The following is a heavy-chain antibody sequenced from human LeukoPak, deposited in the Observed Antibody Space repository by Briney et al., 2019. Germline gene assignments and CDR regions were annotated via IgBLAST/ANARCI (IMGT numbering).Heavy chain of an antibody. CDR1: GFTFSSYW. CDR3: ARDDGYGSGSLNPYYYYGMDV. J-gene: IGHJ6*04. V-gene: IGHV3-7*03. Sequence: GGSLRLSCAASGFTFSSYWMSWVRQAPGKGLEWVANIKQDGSGKNYVDSVKGRFTISRDNAKNSLLLQMDSLRAEDTAVYYCARDDGYGSGSLNPYYYYGMDVWGKGTTVTVS. D-gene: IGHD3-10*01. CDR2: IKQDGSGK.